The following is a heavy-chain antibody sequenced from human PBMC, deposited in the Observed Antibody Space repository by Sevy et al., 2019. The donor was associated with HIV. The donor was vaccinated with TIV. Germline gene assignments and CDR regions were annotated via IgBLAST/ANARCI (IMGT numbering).Heavy chain of an antibody. CDR2: IFYNGNT. D-gene: IGHD3-10*01. Sequence: SETLSLTCSVSGVSITSGNSYWSWIRQPPGKGLEWTGYIFYNGNTNYNPTLESRVTMSVDTSNSQFSLSLSSVTAADTAVYYCARVLNYYVSGGFDYWGQGTLVTVSS. CDR3: ARVLNYYVSGGFDY. CDR1: GVSITSGNSY. V-gene: IGHV4-61*01. J-gene: IGHJ4*02.